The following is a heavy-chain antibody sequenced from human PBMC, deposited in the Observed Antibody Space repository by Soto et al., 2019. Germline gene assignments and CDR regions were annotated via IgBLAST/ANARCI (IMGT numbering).Heavy chain of an antibody. J-gene: IGHJ6*03. CDR3: ARDHPRYYYYMDF. CDR2: INHSGST. CDR1: GGSFSGYY. V-gene: IGHV4-34*01. Sequence: SEALSLTCAVYGGSFSGYYWSWIRQPPGKGLEWIGEINHSGSTNYNPSLKSRVTISVDTSKNQFSLKLSSVTAADTAVYYCARDHPRYYYYMDFWGKGTTVTVSS.